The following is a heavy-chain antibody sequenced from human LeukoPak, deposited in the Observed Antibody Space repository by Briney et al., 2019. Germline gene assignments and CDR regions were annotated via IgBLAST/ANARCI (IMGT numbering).Heavy chain of an antibody. Sequence: SVKVSCKASGGTFSSYAISWVRQAPGQGLEWMGGIIPIFGTANYAQKFQGRVTISADESTSTAYVELSSLRSEDTAVYYCARDWYYYDSSGFYYALRYWGQGTLVTVSS. D-gene: IGHD3-22*01. CDR2: IIPIFGTA. CDR1: GGTFSSYA. J-gene: IGHJ4*02. V-gene: IGHV1-69*13. CDR3: ARDWYYYDSSGFYYALRY.